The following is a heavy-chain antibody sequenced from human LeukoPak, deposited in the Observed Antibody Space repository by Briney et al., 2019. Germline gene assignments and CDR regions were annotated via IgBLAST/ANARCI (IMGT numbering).Heavy chain of an antibody. J-gene: IGHJ4*02. V-gene: IGHV1-18*01. D-gene: IGHD4-17*01. Sequence: ASVKVSCKASGYTFTSYGISWGRQAPGQGLEWMGWISAYNGNTKYAQKLQGRVTMTTDTSTSTAYMELRSLRSDDTAVYYCARTAEYGDYFDYWGQGTLVTVSS. CDR3: ARTAEYGDYFDY. CDR1: GYTFTSYG. CDR2: ISAYNGNT.